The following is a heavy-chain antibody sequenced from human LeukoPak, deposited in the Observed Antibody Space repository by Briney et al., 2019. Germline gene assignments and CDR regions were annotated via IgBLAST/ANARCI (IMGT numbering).Heavy chain of an antibody. CDR2: MNPNSGNT. CDR3: ARASYYYYYMDV. J-gene: IGHJ6*03. V-gene: IGHV1-8*01. CDR1: GYTFTSYD. Sequence: GASVKVSCKASGYTFTSYDINWVRQATGQGLEWMGWMNPNSGNTGYAQKFQGRVTMTRNTSISTAYMELSSLRSEDTAVYYCARASYYYYYMDVWGKGTTVTVSS.